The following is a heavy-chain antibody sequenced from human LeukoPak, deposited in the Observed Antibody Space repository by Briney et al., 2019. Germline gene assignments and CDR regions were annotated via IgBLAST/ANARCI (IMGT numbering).Heavy chain of an antibody. J-gene: IGHJ4*02. V-gene: IGHV4-59*01. Sequence: IPSETLSLTCTVSGGSISSYYWSWIRQPPGKGLEWIGYIYYSGSTNYNPSLKSRVTISVDTSKNQFSLKLSSVTAADTAVYYCARERLGYPDYWGQGTLVTVSS. D-gene: IGHD5-18*01. CDR1: GGSISSYY. CDR3: ARERLGYPDY. CDR2: IYYSGST.